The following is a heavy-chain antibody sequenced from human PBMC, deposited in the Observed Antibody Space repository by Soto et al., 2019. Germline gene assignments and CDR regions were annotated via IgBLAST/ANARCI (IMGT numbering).Heavy chain of an antibody. CDR1: GFIFSNYG. Sequence: LRLSCAASGFIFSNYGMHWVRQAPGKGLEWVAVISYDGDNTYYADSVKGRFTISRDNSKNMLFLQMSSLRAEDTAVYYCAKDIALVRGVIIDMDVWGQGTTVTSP. CDR2: ISYDGDNT. V-gene: IGHV3-30*18. J-gene: IGHJ6*02. D-gene: IGHD3-10*01. CDR3: AKDIALVRGVIIDMDV.